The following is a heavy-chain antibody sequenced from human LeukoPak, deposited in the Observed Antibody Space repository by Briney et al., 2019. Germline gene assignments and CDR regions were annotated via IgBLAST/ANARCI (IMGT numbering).Heavy chain of an antibody. Sequence: SETLSLTCAVSGGSFSGYYWSWIRQPPGKGLEWIGEINHSGSTNYNPSLKGRVTISVDTSKNQFSLKLSSVTAADTAVYYCARGRRVAIDYWGQGTLVTVSS. J-gene: IGHJ4*02. V-gene: IGHV4-34*01. D-gene: IGHD5-12*01. CDR2: INHSGST. CDR3: ARGRRVAIDY. CDR1: GGSFSGYY.